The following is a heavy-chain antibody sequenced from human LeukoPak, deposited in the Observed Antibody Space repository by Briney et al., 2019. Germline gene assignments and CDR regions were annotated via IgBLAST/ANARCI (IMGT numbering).Heavy chain of an antibody. J-gene: IGHJ4*02. CDR3: ARGNYDILTGCYPIDY. CDR2: ITYDGSNK. V-gene: IGHV3-30*03. CDR1: GFTFSSYG. D-gene: IGHD3-9*01. Sequence: GGSLRLSCAASGFTFSSYGMHWVRQAPGKGLEWVAVITYDGSNKYYADSVKGRFTISRDNSKNTLYPQMNSLRAEDTAVYYCARGNYDILTGCYPIDYWGQGTLVTVSS.